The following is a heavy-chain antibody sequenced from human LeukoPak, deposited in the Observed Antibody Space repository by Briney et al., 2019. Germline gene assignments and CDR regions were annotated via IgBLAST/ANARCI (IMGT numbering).Heavy chain of an antibody. D-gene: IGHD4-23*01. Sequence: VASVKVSCKASGYTFTGYYMHWVRQAPGQGLEWMGWINPNSGGTNYAQKFQGWVTMTRDTSISTAYMELSRLRSDDTAVYYCARVYAGGLGRDSGYFDLWGRGTLVTVSS. CDR3: ARVYAGGLGRDSGYFDL. J-gene: IGHJ2*01. V-gene: IGHV1-2*04. CDR1: GYTFTGYY. CDR2: INPNSGGT.